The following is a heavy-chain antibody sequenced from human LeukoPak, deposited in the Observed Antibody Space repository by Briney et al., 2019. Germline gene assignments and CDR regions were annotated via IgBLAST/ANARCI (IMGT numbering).Heavy chain of an antibody. D-gene: IGHD3-10*01. J-gene: IGHJ4*02. Sequence: GGSLRLSCAASGFTFSDYWMSWVRQAPGKGLVWVSRINSDGSRTNYVDSAKGRFTISRDNAKNTVSLQMNSLGAEGSAVYYCARGNFYSSSGSSPLDSWGQGTLVTVSS. V-gene: IGHV3-74*01. CDR3: ARGNFYSSSGSSPLDS. CDR2: INSDGSRT. CDR1: GFTFSDYW.